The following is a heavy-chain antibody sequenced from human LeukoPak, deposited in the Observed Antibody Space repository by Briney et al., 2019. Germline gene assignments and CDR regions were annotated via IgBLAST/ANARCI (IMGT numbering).Heavy chain of an antibody. D-gene: IGHD4-17*01. V-gene: IGHV3-43*02. J-gene: IGHJ4*02. CDR3: AKGTTVTTLDY. CDR1: GFTFGDYS. Sequence: HGGSMRLSCAASGFTFGDYSMHWVRQAPGQGLEWVSIISRDGGSTCYADSVKGRFTISRECSKNSLYLQMNSLRTEDTALYYCAKGTTVTTLDYWGQGTLVTVPS. CDR2: ISRDGGST.